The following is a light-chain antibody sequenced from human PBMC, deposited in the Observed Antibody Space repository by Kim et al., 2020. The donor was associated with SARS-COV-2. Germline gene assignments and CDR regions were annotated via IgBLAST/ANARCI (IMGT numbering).Light chain of an antibody. V-gene: IGLV2-11*01. CDR1: SSDVGGYNY. CDR3: CSYAGSYTYV. CDR2: DVN. J-gene: IGLJ1*01. Sequence: QSALTQPRSVSGSPGQSVTISCTGTSSDVGGYNYVSWYQQYPGKAPKLMIYDVNKGPSGVPDRFSGSKSGNTASLTISGLQAEDEADYYCCSYAGSYTYVFGTGTKVTVL.